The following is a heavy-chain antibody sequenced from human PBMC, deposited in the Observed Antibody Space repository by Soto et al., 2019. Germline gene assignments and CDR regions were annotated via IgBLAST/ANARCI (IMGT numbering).Heavy chain of an antibody. D-gene: IGHD3-3*01. CDR1: GFTFGDYA. J-gene: IGHJ5*02. Sequence: GGSLRLSCTASGFTFGDYAMSWFRQAPGKGLEWVGFIRSKAYGGTTEYAASVKGRFTISRDDSKSIAHLQMNSLKTEDTAVYYCTRDRVTIFGVAAFDPWGQGTLVTVSS. CDR3: TRDRVTIFGVAAFDP. CDR2: IRSKAYGGTT. V-gene: IGHV3-49*03.